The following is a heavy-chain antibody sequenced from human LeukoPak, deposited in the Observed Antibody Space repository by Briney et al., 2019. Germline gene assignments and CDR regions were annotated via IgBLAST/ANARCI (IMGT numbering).Heavy chain of an antibody. D-gene: IGHD3-3*01. Sequence: GGSLRLSCAASGFTFSSYSMNWVRQAPGKGLEWVSSISSSSNYIYYADSVKGRFTISRDNAKNSLYLQMNSLRAEDTAVYYCANLGRITIFGVAPPADDYWGQGTLVTVSS. J-gene: IGHJ4*02. V-gene: IGHV3-21*04. CDR3: ANLGRITIFGVAPPADDY. CDR1: GFTFSSYS. CDR2: ISSSSNYI.